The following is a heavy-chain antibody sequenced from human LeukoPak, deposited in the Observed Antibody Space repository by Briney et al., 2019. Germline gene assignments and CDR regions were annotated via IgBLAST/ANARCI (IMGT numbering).Heavy chain of an antibody. J-gene: IGHJ4*02. CDR1: GFTFSSYG. Sequence: GGSLRLSCAASGFTFSSYGMHWVRQAPGKGLEWVAVISYDGSNKYYADSVKGRFTISRDNSKNTLYLQMNSLRAEDTAVYYCATYNTFRLGFDYWGQGTLVTVSS. V-gene: IGHV3-30*03. CDR3: ATYNTFRLGFDY. D-gene: IGHD3/OR15-3a*01. CDR2: ISYDGSNK.